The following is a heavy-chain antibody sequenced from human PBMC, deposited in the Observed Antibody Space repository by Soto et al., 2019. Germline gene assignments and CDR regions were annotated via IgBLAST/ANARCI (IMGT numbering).Heavy chain of an antibody. CDR3: ARETRSAVAGDFFYYYGMDV. D-gene: IGHD6-19*01. Sequence: ASVKVSCKASGYTFTSYYMHWVRQAPGQGLEWMGIINPSGGSTSYAQKFQGRVTITRDTSTSTVYMELSSLRSEDTAVYYCARETRSAVAGDFFYYYGMDVWGQGTTVTVSS. V-gene: IGHV1-46*01. CDR1: GYTFTSYY. J-gene: IGHJ6*02. CDR2: INPSGGST.